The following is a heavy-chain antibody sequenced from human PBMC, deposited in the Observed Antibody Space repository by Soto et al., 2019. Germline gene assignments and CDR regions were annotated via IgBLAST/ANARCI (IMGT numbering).Heavy chain of an antibody. CDR3: AKDTRELPPVGLWD. Sequence: EVQLLESGGGLVQPGGSLGLSCAASGFTFSSYAMSWVRQAPGKGLEWVSAISGSGGSTYYADSVKGRFTISRDNSKNTVFLQMNSLRAEDTAVYYCAKDTRELPPVGLWDWGQGTLVTVSS. CDR1: GFTFSSYA. V-gene: IGHV3-23*01. J-gene: IGHJ4*02. CDR2: ISGSGGST. D-gene: IGHD3-16*01.